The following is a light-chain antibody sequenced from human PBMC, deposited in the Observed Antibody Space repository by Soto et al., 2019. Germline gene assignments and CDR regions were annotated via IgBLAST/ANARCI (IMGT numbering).Light chain of an antibody. V-gene: IGLV1-36*01. CDR3: AAWDDSLNGWV. Sequence: QSVLTQPPSVSDAPRQRVTISCSGSSSNIGNNAVNWYQQVPGKAPKLLIYYDDLLPSGVSERFSGSKSGTSASLAISGLQSEDEADYYCAAWDDSLNGWVFGGGTKLTVL. CDR2: YDD. CDR1: SSNIGNNA. J-gene: IGLJ3*02.